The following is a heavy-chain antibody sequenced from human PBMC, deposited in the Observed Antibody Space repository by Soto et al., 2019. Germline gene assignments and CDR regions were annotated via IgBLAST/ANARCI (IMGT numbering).Heavy chain of an antibody. CDR2: ISAYNGNT. CDR1: GYTFTSYG. D-gene: IGHD3-9*01. Sequence: ASVKVSCKASGYTFTSYGISCVRQAPGQGLEWMGWISAYNGNTNYAQKLQGRVTMTTDTSTSTAYMELRSLRSDDTAVYYCARDSSTTKYYDILTGYHRTFEYWGQGTLVTVSS. J-gene: IGHJ4*02. CDR3: ARDSSTTKYYDILTGYHRTFEY. V-gene: IGHV1-18*01.